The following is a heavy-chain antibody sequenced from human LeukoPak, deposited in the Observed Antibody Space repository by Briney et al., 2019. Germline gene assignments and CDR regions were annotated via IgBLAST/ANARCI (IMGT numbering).Heavy chain of an antibody. CDR3: ARGNFAASSNLYYYYYYMDV. CDR1: GGSISSYY. J-gene: IGHJ6*03. Sequence: SETLSLTCTVSGGSISSYYWSWIRQPPGKGLEWIGYIYTSGSTNYNPSLKSRVTISVDTSKNQFSLKLSSVTAADTAVYYCARGNFAASSNLYYYYYYMDVWGKGTTVTVSS. V-gene: IGHV4-4*09. CDR2: IYTSGST.